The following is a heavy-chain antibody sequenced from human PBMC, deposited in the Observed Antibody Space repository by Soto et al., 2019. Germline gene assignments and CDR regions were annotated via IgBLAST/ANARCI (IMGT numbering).Heavy chain of an antibody. D-gene: IGHD1-26*01. CDR2: IIPIFGTA. CDR3: ARDQEYSGSYLDAFDI. Sequence: ASVKVSCKASGGTFSSYAISWVRQAPGQGLEWMGGIIPIFGTANYAQKFQGRVTITADESTSTAYMELSSLRSEDTAVYYCARDQEYSGSYLDAFDIWGQGTMVTV. J-gene: IGHJ3*02. V-gene: IGHV1-69*13. CDR1: GGTFSSYA.